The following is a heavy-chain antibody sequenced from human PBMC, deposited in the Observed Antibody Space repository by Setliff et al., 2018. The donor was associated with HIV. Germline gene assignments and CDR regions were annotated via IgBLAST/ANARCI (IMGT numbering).Heavy chain of an antibody. D-gene: IGHD3-10*01. V-gene: IGHV1-8*01. CDR3: ARAGGLRMDRGVVSDY. CDR1: GYTFTNYD. Sequence: ASVKVSCKASGYTFTNYDINWVRQATGQGLEWMGWMNPKSGVSGSALKFHDRVTMTRDSSIMTLYMELSSLTSEDAAVYYCARAGGLRMDRGVVSDYWGQGTLVTVSS. CDR2: MNPKSGVS. J-gene: IGHJ4*02.